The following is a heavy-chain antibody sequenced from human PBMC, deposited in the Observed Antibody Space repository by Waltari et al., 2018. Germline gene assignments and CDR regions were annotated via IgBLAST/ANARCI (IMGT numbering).Heavy chain of an antibody. CDR1: GGSISSSSYY. J-gene: IGHJ4*02. V-gene: IGHV4-39*01. Sequence: QLQLQESGPGLVKPSETLSLTCTVSGGSISSSSYYWGWIRQPPGKGLEWIGSIYYSGSTYYNPSLKSRVTISVDTSKNQFSLKLSSVTAADTAVYYCARHDHTLLADYWGQGTLVTVSS. CDR3: ARHDHTLLADY. D-gene: IGHD2-15*01. CDR2: IYYSGST.